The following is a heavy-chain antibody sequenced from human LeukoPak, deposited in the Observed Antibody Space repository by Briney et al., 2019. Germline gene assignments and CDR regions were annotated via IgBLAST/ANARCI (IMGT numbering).Heavy chain of an antibody. CDR2: ISSSSDYI. CDR3: ARDRFPKPPSYTRFSSWFDP. V-gene: IGHV3-21*01. D-gene: IGHD3-16*01. Sequence: GGSLRLSCAASGFTFSNSSMNWVRQAPGKGLEWVSSISSSSDYIYDADSVKGRFTISRDNAKNSLYLQMNSLRAEDTAVYYCARDRFPKPPSYTRFSSWFDPWGQGTLVTVSS. J-gene: IGHJ5*02. CDR1: GFTFSNSS.